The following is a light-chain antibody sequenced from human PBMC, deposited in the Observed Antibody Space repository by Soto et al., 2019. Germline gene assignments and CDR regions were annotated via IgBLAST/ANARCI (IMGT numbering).Light chain of an antibody. J-gene: IGKJ2*01. CDR1: QSVSSTY. CDR3: QQYET. V-gene: IGKV3-20*01. CDR2: GTS. Sequence: EIVLTQSPGTLSLSPGERATLSCRASQSVSSTYLAWYQQKPGQAPMLLIYGTSSRATGIPDRFSGSGSGTDFTLTINRLEPEDFAVYYCQQYETFAQGTKLEIK.